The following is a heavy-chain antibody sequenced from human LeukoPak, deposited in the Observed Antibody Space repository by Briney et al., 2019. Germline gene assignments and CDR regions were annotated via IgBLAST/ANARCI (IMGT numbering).Heavy chain of an antibody. CDR3: ARGPGVIHYDFWTHTGSFWFDP. D-gene: IGHD3-3*01. CDR1: GGSFSGYY. CDR2: INHSGST. Sequence: SETLSLTCAVYGGSFSGYYWSWIRQPPGKGLEWIGEINHSGSTNYNPSLKSRVTISVDTSKNQFSLKLSSVTAADTAVYYCARGPGVIHYDFWTHTGSFWFDPWGQGTLVTVSS. V-gene: IGHV4-34*01. J-gene: IGHJ5*02.